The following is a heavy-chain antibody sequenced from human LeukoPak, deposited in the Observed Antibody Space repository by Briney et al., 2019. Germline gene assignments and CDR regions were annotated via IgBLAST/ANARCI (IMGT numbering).Heavy chain of an antibody. Sequence: KASETLSLTCTVSGGSISSYCWSWIRQPPGKGLEWIGYIYYSGSTNYNPSLKSRVTISVDTSKNQFSLKLSSVTAADTAVYYCARLVRGYSYGSFDYWGQGTLVTVSS. CDR2: IYYSGST. J-gene: IGHJ4*02. CDR1: GGSISSYC. D-gene: IGHD5-18*01. V-gene: IGHV4-59*01. CDR3: ARLVRGYSYGSFDY.